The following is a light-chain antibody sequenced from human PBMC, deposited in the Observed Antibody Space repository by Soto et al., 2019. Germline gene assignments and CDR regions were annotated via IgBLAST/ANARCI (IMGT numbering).Light chain of an antibody. CDR1: SSDVGGYNY. V-gene: IGLV2-8*01. J-gene: IGLJ3*02. Sequence: QSALTQPPSASGFPGQSVTISCTGTSSDVGGYNYVSWYQQHPGKAPKVMIYEVNKRPSGVPDRFSGSKSGNTASLTVSGLQAEDEADYYCKSYTGINNWVFGGGTKLTVL. CDR3: KSYTGINNWV. CDR2: EVN.